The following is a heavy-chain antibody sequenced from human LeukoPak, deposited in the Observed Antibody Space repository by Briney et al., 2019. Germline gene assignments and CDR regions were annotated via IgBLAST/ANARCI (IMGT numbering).Heavy chain of an antibody. Sequence: GGSLRLSCAASGFTFDDFAMHGVRHAPGRGVGWVSGISWNSGNIGYADSVKGRFTISRDNAKNSLYLQMNSLRAEDTALYYCAKDKRGSGSYSAMDVWGQGTTVTVSS. J-gene: IGHJ6*02. CDR2: ISWNSGNI. CDR3: AKDKRGSGSYSAMDV. D-gene: IGHD3-10*01. CDR1: GFTFDDFA. V-gene: IGHV3-9*01.